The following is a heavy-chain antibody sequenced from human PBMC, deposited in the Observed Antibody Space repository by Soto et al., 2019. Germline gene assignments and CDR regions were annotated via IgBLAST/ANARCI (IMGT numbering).Heavy chain of an antibody. Sequence: GASVKVSCKVSGGTFSSYAIGWVRQAPGQGLEWMGGIIPISGSANHAQKFQGRVTFTADESTGTAHMELSSLRSEDTAVYYCARDRRDTSSWYGNLFDPWGQGTLVTVSS. CDR3: ARDRRDTSSWYGNLFDP. J-gene: IGHJ5*02. CDR1: GGTFSSYA. D-gene: IGHD6-13*01. CDR2: IIPISGSA. V-gene: IGHV1-69*13.